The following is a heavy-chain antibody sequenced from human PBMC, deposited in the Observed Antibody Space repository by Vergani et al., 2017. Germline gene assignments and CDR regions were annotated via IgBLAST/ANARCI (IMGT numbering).Heavy chain of an antibody. J-gene: IGHJ4*02. CDR3: ARGWAYYYDSSGYWDY. Sequence: EVQLVESGGGLVQPGGSLRLSCAASGFTFSSYWMSWVRQAPGKGLEWVANIKQDGSEKYYVDSVKGRFTISRDNAKNSLYLKMNSLRAEDTAVYYCARGWAYYYDSSGYWDYWGQGTLVTVSS. CDR2: IKQDGSEK. CDR1: GFTFSSYW. D-gene: IGHD3-22*01. V-gene: IGHV3-7*04.